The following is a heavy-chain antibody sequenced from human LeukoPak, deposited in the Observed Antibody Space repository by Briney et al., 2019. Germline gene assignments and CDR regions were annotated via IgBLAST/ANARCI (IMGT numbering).Heavy chain of an antibody. V-gene: IGHV3-53*01. CDR1: GFTFSSYG. D-gene: IGHD6-13*01. J-gene: IGHJ4*02. CDR2: IYSGGST. Sequence: GRSLRLSCAASGFTFSSYGMHWVRQAPGKGLEWVSVIYSGGSTYYADSVKGRFTISRDNSKNTLYLQMNSLRAEDTAVYYCARVTAAAGTDVDYWGQGTLVTVSS. CDR3: ARVTAAAGTDVDY.